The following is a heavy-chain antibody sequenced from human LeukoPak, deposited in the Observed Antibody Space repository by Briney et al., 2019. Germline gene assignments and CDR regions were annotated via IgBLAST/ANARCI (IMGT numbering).Heavy chain of an antibody. D-gene: IGHD2-2*01. Sequence: ASVKVSSKSSGFTFTHEYIHWVRQAPGQGLEWVGWINPYSGAINYAQKFQGRVTLTRDTSISTAYMELSRLTSGDTAVYYCARDPKSQLLLDYWGQGTLVTVSS. CDR3: ARDPKSQLLLDY. V-gene: IGHV1-2*02. CDR1: GFTFTHEY. CDR2: INPYSGAI. J-gene: IGHJ4*02.